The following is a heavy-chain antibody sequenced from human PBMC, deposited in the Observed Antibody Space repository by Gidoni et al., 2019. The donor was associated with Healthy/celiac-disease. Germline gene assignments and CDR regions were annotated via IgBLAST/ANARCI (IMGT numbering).Heavy chain of an antibody. D-gene: IGHD6-6*01. CDR3: AKDVFPGGSSWGYNWFDP. CDR1: GFTFSSYA. CDR2: ISGSGGST. V-gene: IGHV3-23*01. Sequence: EVQLLESGGGLVQPGGSLRLSCAASGFTFSSYAMSWVRQAPGKGLEWVSAISGSGGSTYYADSVKGRFTISRDNSKNTLYLQMNSLRAEDTAVYYCAKDVFPGGSSWGYNWFDPWGQGTLVTVSS. J-gene: IGHJ5*02.